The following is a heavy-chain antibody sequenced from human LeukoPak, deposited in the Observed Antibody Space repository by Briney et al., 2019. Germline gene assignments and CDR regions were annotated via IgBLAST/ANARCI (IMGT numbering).Heavy chain of an antibody. CDR1: GGSFTAYY. V-gene: IGHV4-34*01. Sequence: SETLSLTCAVYGGSFTAYYWSWIRQPPGKGLEWNGEITHTGNTNYNPSLKSRVTISLDTSRNQFSLKVTSVTAADTAVYYCARQRSSGWSSSIDSWGQGTLVTVSS. CDR2: ITHTGNT. D-gene: IGHD6-19*01. CDR3: ARQRSSGWSSSIDS. J-gene: IGHJ4*02.